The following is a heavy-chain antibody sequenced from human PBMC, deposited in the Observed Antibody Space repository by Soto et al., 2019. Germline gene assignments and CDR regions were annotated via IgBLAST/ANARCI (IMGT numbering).Heavy chain of an antibody. CDR1: GGSISSSTYY. CDR3: ARQGANCSGATCYLAY. V-gene: IGHV4-39*01. J-gene: IGHJ4*02. D-gene: IGHD2-15*01. Sequence: QLQLQESGPGLVKPSETLSLTCTVSGGSISSSTYYWGWIRQPPGKGLEWIGSIYYSGSTYYNPSLQGRVTISVDTSKNQFSLTLSSVTAADTAVYYCARQGANCSGATCYLAYWGQGTLVTVSS. CDR2: IYYSGST.